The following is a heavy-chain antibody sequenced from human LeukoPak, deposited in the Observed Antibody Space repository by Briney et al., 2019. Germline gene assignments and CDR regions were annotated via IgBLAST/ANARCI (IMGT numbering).Heavy chain of an antibody. CDR1: GETFIHNF. CDR3: ARAMPYFYGSVAVPGTIDY. V-gene: IGHV4-34*01. J-gene: IGHJ4*02. D-gene: IGHD6-19*01. CDR2: INHSGST. Sequence: SETLSLTCAVYGETFIHNFWTWIRQPPGKGLEWIGQINHSGSTYYNPSLKSRVTILVDTSKNQFSLKLTSVTAADTAVYYCARAMPYFYGSVAVPGTIDYWGQGILVTVSS.